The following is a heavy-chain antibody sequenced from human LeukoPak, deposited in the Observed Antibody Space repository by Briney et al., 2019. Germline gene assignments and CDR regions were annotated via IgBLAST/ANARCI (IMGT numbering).Heavy chain of an antibody. CDR3: ARDMKLYFDY. CDR2: IYYSGST. D-gene: IGHD1-1*01. Sequence: SETLSLTCTVSGGSISSSSYYWGWIRQPPGKGLEWIGSIYYSGSTYYNPSLKSRVTISVDTSKNQFSLKLSSVTAAGTAVYYCARDMKLYFDYWGQGTLVTVSS. CDR1: GGSISSSSYY. V-gene: IGHV4-39*07. J-gene: IGHJ4*02.